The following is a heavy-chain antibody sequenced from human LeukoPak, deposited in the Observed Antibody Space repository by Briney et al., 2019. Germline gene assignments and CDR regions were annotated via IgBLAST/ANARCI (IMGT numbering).Heavy chain of an antibody. J-gene: IGHJ5*02. CDR1: GGSISSGSYY. D-gene: IGHD2-21*01. Sequence: SETLSLTCTVSGGSISSGSYYWSWIRQPAGKGLEWIGRIYTSGSTNYNPSLKSRVTISVDTSKNQFSLKLSSVTAADTAVYYRARDPCGKNWFDPWGQGTLVTVSS. CDR3: ARDPCGKNWFDP. CDR2: IYTSGST. V-gene: IGHV4-61*02.